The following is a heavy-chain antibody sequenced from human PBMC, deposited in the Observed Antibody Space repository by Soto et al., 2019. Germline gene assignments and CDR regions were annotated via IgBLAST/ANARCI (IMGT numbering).Heavy chain of an antibody. Sequence: QVQLVQSGAEVKKPGSSVKLSCKASGGTFSSYAMNWVRQAPGQGLEWMGGIIPILGTANNAQKFQGRVTIIADESTSTAYMELSSLRSADTAVYYCAIGTYSYDSIGYAGAFEIWGQGTMVTVSS. CDR3: AIGTYSYDSIGYAGAFEI. V-gene: IGHV1-69*01. J-gene: IGHJ3*02. CDR2: IIPILGTA. D-gene: IGHD3-22*01. CDR1: GGTFSSYA.